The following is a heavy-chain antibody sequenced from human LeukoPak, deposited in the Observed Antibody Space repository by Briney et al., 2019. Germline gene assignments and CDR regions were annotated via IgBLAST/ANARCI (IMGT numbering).Heavy chain of an antibody. CDR1: GGSISSGGYY. CDR2: IYYSGST. Sequence: SETLSLTCTVSGGSISSGGYYWSWIRQHPEKGLEWIGYIYYSGSTYYNPSLKSRVTISVDTFKNQFSLKLSSVTAADTAIYYCARDVRVGATPSIDPWGQGTLVTVSS. V-gene: IGHV4-31*02. CDR3: ARDVRVGATPSIDP. J-gene: IGHJ5*02. D-gene: IGHD1-26*01.